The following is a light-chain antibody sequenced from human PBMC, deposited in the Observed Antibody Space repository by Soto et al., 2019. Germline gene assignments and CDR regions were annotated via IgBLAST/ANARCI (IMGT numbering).Light chain of an antibody. Sequence: SYELTQPPSVSVAPGKTARITCGGNNIGSKSVHWYQQKPGQAPVLVIYYDSDRPSGIPEQFSGSNSGNTATLTISRVEAGDEADYYCQVWDSSSDQDVVFGGGTKVTVL. CDR2: YDS. CDR3: QVWDSSSDQDVV. J-gene: IGLJ2*01. CDR1: NIGSKS. V-gene: IGLV3-21*04.